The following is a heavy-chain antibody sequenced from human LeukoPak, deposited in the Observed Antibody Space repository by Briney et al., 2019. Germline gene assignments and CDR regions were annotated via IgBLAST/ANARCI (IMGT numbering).Heavy chain of an antibody. CDR1: GFTFSNYG. Sequence: GGTLRLSCAASGFTFSNYGMSWVRQAPGKGLEWVSGMSGSGAGTYYADSVKGRFTISRDNSKNTLYLQMNSLRAEDTAIYYCVASIISPSNYWGLGTLVTVSS. J-gene: IGHJ4*02. CDR3: VASIISPSNY. V-gene: IGHV3-23*01. D-gene: IGHD3-10*01. CDR2: MSGSGAGT.